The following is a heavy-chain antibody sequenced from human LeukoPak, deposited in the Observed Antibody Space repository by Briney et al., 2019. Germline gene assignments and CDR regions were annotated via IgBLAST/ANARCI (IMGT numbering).Heavy chain of an antibody. Sequence: PGGSLRLSYAASGFTFSSYAMSWVRQAPGKGLEWVSSITTSGGSTSYADSVRGRFTISRDNSKNTLYLQMNSLRAEDTALYYCVCYDNAAEYFHYWGQGTLVTVSS. CDR1: GFTFSSYA. J-gene: IGHJ1*01. CDR2: ITTSGGST. CDR3: VCYDNAAEYFHY. D-gene: IGHD3-22*01. V-gene: IGHV3-23*01.